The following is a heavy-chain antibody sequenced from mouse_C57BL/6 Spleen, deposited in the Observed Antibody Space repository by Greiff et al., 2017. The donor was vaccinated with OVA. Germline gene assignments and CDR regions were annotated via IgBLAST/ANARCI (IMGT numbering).Heavy chain of an antibody. CDR1: GYTFTDYY. CDR3: ARIYDGYVWFAY. D-gene: IGHD2-3*01. Sequence: VQLKQSGPELVKPGASVKISCKASGYTFTDYYMNWVKQSHGKSLEWIGDINPNNGGTSYNQKFKGKATLTVDKSSSTAYMELRSLTSEDSAVYYCARIYDGYVWFAYWGQGTLVTVSA. CDR2: INPNNGGT. V-gene: IGHV1-26*01. J-gene: IGHJ3*01.